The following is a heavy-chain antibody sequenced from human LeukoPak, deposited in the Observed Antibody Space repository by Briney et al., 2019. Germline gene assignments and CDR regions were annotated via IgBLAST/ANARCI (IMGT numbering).Heavy chain of an antibody. V-gene: IGHV3-23*01. J-gene: IGHJ4*02. Sequence: PGGSLRLSCAASGFTFSSYSMSWVRQAPGKGLEWVSTINGSGGGTYYADSVKGRFTISRDNSKNTLYLQMNSLRAEDTAVYYCAKGSGRGSRSPGGYFDYWGQGTLVTVSS. D-gene: IGHD6-6*01. CDR1: GFTFSSYS. CDR2: INGSGGGT. CDR3: AKGSGRGSRSPGGYFDY.